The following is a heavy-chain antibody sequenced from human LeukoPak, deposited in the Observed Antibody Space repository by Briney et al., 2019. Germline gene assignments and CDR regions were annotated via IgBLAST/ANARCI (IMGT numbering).Heavy chain of an antibody. Sequence: ASVKVSCKASGGTFSSYAISWVRQAPGQGLEWMGRIIPILGIANYAQKFQGRVTITADKSTSTAYMELSSLRSEDTAVYYCARDQEVDYGDQYYYYYGMDVWGQGTTVTVSS. CDR2: IIPILGIA. D-gene: IGHD4-17*01. CDR1: GGTFSSYA. CDR3: ARDQEVDYGDQYYYYYGMDV. J-gene: IGHJ6*02. V-gene: IGHV1-69*04.